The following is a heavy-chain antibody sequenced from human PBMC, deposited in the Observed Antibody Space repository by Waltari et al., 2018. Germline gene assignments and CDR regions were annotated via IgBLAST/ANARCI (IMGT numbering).Heavy chain of an antibody. D-gene: IGHD3-3*01. CDR3: SSHVSESGQRGFDN. CDR1: GGFLSSNW. CDR2: IHHGGTT. Sequence: QVHLEESGPGLVETSGTLSLTCTVSGGFLSSNWWSWVRQPPTKGLEWIGEIHHGGTTYYNTFLQSRVSISMDNSMNLFSLRLYSVSVADTATYYCSSHVSESGQRGFDNWCQGILVTVSS. V-gene: IGHV4-4*02. J-gene: IGHJ4*02.